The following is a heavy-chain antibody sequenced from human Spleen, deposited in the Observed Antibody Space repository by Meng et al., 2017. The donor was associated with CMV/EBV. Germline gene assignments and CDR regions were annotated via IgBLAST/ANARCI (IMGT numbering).Heavy chain of an antibody. D-gene: IGHD4-23*01. Sequence: GESLKISCAASGFTFSSYAMSWVRQAPGKGLEWVSATSGSGDTTYYADSVKGRFTTSRENSKSTLYLQMNSLRAEDSAVYYCARVIATAVNYDAFDIWGQGTMVTVSS. V-gene: IGHV3-23*01. CDR1: GFTFSSYA. J-gene: IGHJ3*02. CDR2: TSGSGDTT. CDR3: ARVIATAVNYDAFDI.